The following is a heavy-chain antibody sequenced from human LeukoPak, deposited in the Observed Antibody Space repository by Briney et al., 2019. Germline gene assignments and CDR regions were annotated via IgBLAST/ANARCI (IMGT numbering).Heavy chain of an antibody. CDR2: IYPGDSDT. CDR3: ARHPVWQQLDLTGHAFDI. J-gene: IGHJ3*02. CDR1: GYTFTNYW. Sequence: GESLKISCKGSGYTFTNYWIGWVRQMPGKGLEWMGIIYPGDSDTRYSPSFQGQVTISAAKSISTAYLQWSSLKASDTAMYYCARHPVWQQLDLTGHAFDIWGQGTMVTVSS. D-gene: IGHD6-13*01. V-gene: IGHV5-51*01.